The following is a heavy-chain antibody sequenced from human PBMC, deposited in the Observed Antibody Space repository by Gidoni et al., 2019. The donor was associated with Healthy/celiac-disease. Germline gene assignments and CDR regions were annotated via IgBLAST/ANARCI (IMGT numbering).Heavy chain of an antibody. D-gene: IGHD3-10*01. CDR3: ARDAVLLWFGELLGWFDP. CDR1: GFTFSSSS. CDR2: ISSSSSYI. Sequence: EVQLVESGGGLVKPGGSRRLSWAASGFTFSSSSMNWVRQAPGKGLEWVSSISSSSSYIYYADSVKGRFTISRDNAKNSLYLQMNSLRAEDTAVYYCARDAVLLWFGELLGWFDPWGQGTLVTVSS. V-gene: IGHV3-21*01. J-gene: IGHJ5*02.